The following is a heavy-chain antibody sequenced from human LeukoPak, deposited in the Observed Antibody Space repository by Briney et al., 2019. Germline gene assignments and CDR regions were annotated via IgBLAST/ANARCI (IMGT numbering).Heavy chain of an antibody. CDR3: ARDFSTKYSQDY. V-gene: IGHV3-30-3*01. CDR1: GFSFSHYA. Sequence: GGSLRLSCAASGFSFSHYALHWVRQAPGKGLEWLTFISYDGNVKYYADSVKGRFTVSRDDSKITLYLQTHSLRAEDTALYYCARDFSTKYSQDYWGQGTLVTVSS. J-gene: IGHJ4*02. CDR2: ISYDGNVK. D-gene: IGHD1-26*01.